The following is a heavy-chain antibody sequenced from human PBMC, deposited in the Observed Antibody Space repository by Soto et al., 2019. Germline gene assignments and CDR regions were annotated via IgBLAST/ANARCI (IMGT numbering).Heavy chain of an antibody. CDR1: GFTFSSYA. V-gene: IGHV3-30-3*01. CDR2: ISYDGSNK. Sequence: GGSLRLSCAASGFTFSSYAMHWVRQAPGKGLEWVAVISYDGSNKYYADSVKGRFTISRDNSKNTLYLQMNSLRAEDTAVYYCARSGLLYCSSTSCYARYGMDVWGQGTTVTVSS. D-gene: IGHD2-2*01. CDR3: ARSGLLYCSSTSCYARYGMDV. J-gene: IGHJ6*02.